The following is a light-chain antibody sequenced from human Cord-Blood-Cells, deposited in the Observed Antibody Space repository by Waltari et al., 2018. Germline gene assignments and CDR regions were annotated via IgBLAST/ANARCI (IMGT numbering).Light chain of an antibody. V-gene: IGLV2-14*03. CDR1: SSDVGGYNY. CDR3: SSYTSSSTYV. Sequence: QSALTQPASVSGSPGQSFTISCTGTSSDVGGYNYVSWSQQHPGKAPKLMIYDVSNRPSGVSNRFSGSKSGNTASLTISGLQAEDEADYYCSSYTSSSTYVFGTGTKVTVL. J-gene: IGLJ1*01. CDR2: DVS.